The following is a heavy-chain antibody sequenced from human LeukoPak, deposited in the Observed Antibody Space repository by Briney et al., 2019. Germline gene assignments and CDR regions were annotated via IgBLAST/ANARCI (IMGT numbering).Heavy chain of an antibody. CDR2: ISVSAGRT. CDR3: AKDPTPQQQLVLGYFHH. J-gene: IGHJ1*01. CDR1: GFSFSSYA. V-gene: IGHV3-23*01. D-gene: IGHD6-13*01. Sequence: GGSLRLSCAASGFSFSSYAMNWVRQAPGKGLVWVSVISVSAGRTYYADSVKGRFTISRDNSKNTLYLQMNSLRAEDTAVYYCAKDPTPQQQLVLGYFHHWGQGTLVTVSS.